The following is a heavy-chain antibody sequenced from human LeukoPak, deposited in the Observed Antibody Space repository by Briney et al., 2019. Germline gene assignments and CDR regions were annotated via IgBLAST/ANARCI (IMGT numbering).Heavy chain of an antibody. CDR3: ARSREDITIVRGVTGYGMDV. J-gene: IGHJ6*02. V-gene: IGHV3-21*01. Sequence: GGSLRLSCAASGFTFSSYSMNWVRQAPGKGLEWVSSISSSSSYIYYADSVKGRFTISRDNAKNSLYLQMNSLRAEDTAVYYCARSREDITIVRGVTGYGMDVWGQGTTVTVSS. CDR1: GFTFSSYS. D-gene: IGHD3-10*01. CDR2: ISSSSSYI.